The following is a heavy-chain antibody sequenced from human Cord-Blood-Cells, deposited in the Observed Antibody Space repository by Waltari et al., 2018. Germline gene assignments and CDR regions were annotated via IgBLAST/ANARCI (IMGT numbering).Heavy chain of an antibody. J-gene: IGHJ4*02. CDR1: GGPFSSYA. CDR2: IIPIFGTA. Sequence: QVQLVQSGAEVKKPGSSVKVSCKASGGPFSSYAISRVGQAPGQGLEWMGGIIPIFGTANYAQKFQGRVTITADESTSTAYMELSSLRSEDTAVYYCARGGGFWGSGDYYFDYWGQGTLVTVSS. CDR3: ARGGGFWGSGDYYFDY. V-gene: IGHV1-69*01. D-gene: IGHD7-27*01.